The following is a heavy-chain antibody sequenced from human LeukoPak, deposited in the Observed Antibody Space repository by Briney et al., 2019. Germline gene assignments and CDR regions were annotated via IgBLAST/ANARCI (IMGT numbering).Heavy chain of an antibody. Sequence: ASVTVSCTATGYTFTSYGISWVRQAPGQGLEWMGWISAYNGNTNYAQKLQGRVTMTEDTSTDTAYMELSSLRSEDTAVYYCATEGYYDSSGYYTDYWGQGTLVTVSS. CDR3: ATEGYYDSSGYYTDY. CDR2: ISAYNGNT. D-gene: IGHD3-22*01. J-gene: IGHJ4*02. V-gene: IGHV1-18*01. CDR1: GYTFTSYG.